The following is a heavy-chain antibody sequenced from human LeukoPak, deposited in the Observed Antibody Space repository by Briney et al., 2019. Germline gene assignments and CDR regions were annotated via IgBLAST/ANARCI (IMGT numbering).Heavy chain of an antibody. J-gene: IGHJ4*02. CDR1: GYTFTGYY. D-gene: IGHD3-10*01. CDR2: INPNSGGT. CDR3: ARGPYYGSGRRGYYFDY. V-gene: IGHV1-2*02. Sequence: GASVNVSCKAAGYTFTGYYMHWVRQARGHGFEWMGWINPNSGGTNYEQKFQGRVTITRDTSISTAYMELSRLRSDDTAVYYCARGPYYGSGRRGYYFDYWGQGTLVTVSS.